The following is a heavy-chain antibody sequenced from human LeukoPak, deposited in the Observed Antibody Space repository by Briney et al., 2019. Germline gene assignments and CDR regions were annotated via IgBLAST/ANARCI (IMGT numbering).Heavy chain of an antibody. D-gene: IGHD6-19*01. V-gene: IGHV3-23*01. CDR2: ISGSGGST. CDR3: AKANSSGWYFGDYYYGIDV. Sequence: GGSLRLSCAASGFTFSSYAMSWVRQAPGKGLEWVSAISGSGGSTYYADSVKGRFTISRDNSKNTLYLQMNSLRAEDTAVYYCAKANSSGWYFGDYYYGIDVWGQGTTVTVSS. CDR1: GFTFSSYA. J-gene: IGHJ6*02.